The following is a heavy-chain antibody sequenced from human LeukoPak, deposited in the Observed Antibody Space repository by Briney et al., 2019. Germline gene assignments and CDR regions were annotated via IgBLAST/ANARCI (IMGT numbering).Heavy chain of an antibody. CDR2: MNPNTANT. Sequence: ASVKVSCKASGYTSPNYDIHWVRQATGQGLEWMGWMNPNTANTGYAQKFQGRVTLTSDTSIGTAYMELSSLRSDDTAVYFCARVKTQWLASFDFWGQGTLVTVSS. V-gene: IGHV1-8*01. CDR1: GYTSPNYD. J-gene: IGHJ4*02. D-gene: IGHD6-19*01. CDR3: ARVKTQWLASFDF.